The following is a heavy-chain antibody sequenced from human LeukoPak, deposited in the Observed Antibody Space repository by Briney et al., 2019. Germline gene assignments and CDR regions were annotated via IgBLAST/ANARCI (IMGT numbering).Heavy chain of an antibody. J-gene: IGHJ4*02. CDR2: IWYDGSNK. Sequence: PGRSLRLSCAASGFTFSDSGMYWVRQSPGKGLEWVALIWYDGSNKYYADSVKGRFTISRDNSKNTLYLQMNSLRAEDTAVYYCAKGRWVQPAGYLDFSGQGTLATVSA. CDR1: GFTFSDSG. CDR3: AKGRWVQPAGYLDF. D-gene: IGHD5-24*01. V-gene: IGHV3-33*06.